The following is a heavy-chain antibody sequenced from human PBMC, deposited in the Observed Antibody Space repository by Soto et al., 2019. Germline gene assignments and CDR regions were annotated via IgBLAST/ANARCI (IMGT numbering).Heavy chain of an antibody. D-gene: IGHD2-15*01. CDR2: IYYSGST. Sequence: QVQLQESGPGLVKPSQTLSLTCTVSGGSISSGGYYWSWIRQHPGKGLEWIGYIYYSGSTYYNPSLTSRVTITVDTSKDQFSVKLSSVTAADTDVYYCARVRGNPLFYFDYWGQGTLVPVSS. CDR1: GGSISSGGYY. J-gene: IGHJ4*02. V-gene: IGHV4-31*03. CDR3: ARVRGNPLFYFDY.